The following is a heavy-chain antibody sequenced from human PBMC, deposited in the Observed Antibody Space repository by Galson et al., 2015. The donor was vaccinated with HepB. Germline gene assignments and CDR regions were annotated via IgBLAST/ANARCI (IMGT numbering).Heavy chain of an antibody. J-gene: IGHJ4*02. Sequence: SETLSLTCTVSGGSISSSSYYWGWIRQPPGKGLEWIGSIYYSGSTYYNPSLKSRVTISVDTSKNQFSLKLSSVTAADTAVYYCARRVLITKRYYYDSSVIDYWGQGTLVTVSS. D-gene: IGHD3-22*01. CDR1: GGSISSSSYY. CDR2: IYYSGST. CDR3: ARRVLITKRYYYDSSVIDY. V-gene: IGHV4-39*01.